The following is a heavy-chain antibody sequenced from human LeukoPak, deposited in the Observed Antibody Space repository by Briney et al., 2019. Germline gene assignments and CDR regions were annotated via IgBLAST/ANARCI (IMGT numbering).Heavy chain of an antibody. D-gene: IGHD2-15*01. CDR2: MNPNSGNT. V-gene: IGHV1-8*03. Sequence: ASVKVSCKASGYTFTSYDINWVRQATGQGLEWMGWMNPNSGNTGYAQKFQGRVTITRNTSISTAYMELSSLRSEDTAVYYCARVRGYCSGGSCYSSAFDIWGQGTMVTVSS. CDR1: GYTFTSYD. J-gene: IGHJ3*02. CDR3: ARVRGYCSGGSCYSSAFDI.